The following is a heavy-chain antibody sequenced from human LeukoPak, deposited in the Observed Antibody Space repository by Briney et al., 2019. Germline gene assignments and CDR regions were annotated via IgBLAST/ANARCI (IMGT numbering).Heavy chain of an antibody. CDR2: IIPIFGTA. J-gene: IGHJ2*01. CDR1: GGTFSSYA. V-gene: IGHV1-69*13. Sequence: SVKVSCKASGGTFSSYAISWVRQAPGQGFEWTGGIIPIFGTANYAQKFQGRVTITADESTSTAYMELSSLRSEDTAVYYCARKVGYSSGWGDWYFDLWGRGTLVTVSS. D-gene: IGHD6-19*01. CDR3: ARKVGYSSGWGDWYFDL.